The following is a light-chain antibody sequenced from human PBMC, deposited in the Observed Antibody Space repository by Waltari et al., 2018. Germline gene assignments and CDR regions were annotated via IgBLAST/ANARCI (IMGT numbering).Light chain of an antibody. V-gene: IGKV1-39*01. Sequence: DIQMTQYPSSLSASVGDRVTISCRASQNIDNYLNWYQQKPGKAPELMIFAATTLQRGVTWRFSGLGSGTDFNLTITSLQPDDFATYYCQQSSTTLFTFGPGTRVDI. CDR1: QNIDNY. J-gene: IGKJ3*01. CDR2: AAT. CDR3: QQSSTTLFT.